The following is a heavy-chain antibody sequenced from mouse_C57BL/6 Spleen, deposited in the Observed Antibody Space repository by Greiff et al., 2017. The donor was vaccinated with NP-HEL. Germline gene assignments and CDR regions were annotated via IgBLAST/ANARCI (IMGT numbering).Heavy chain of an antibody. J-gene: IGHJ1*03. CDR2: ISGGGGNT. CDR3: ARAYYSNFFDV. Sequence: EVMLVESGGGLVKPGGSLKLSCAASGFTFSSYTMSWVRQTPEKRLEWVATISGGGGNTYYPDSVKGRFTISRDNAKNTLYLQMSSLRSEDTALYYCARAYYSNFFDVWGTGTTVTVSS. CDR1: GFTFSSYT. V-gene: IGHV5-9*01. D-gene: IGHD2-5*01.